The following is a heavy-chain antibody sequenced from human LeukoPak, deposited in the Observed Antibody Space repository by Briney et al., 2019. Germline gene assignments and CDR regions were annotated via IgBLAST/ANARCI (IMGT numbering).Heavy chain of an antibody. CDR1: GYSLTSYW. Sequence: GESLKISCKGSGYSLTSYWIGWVRQMPGKGLEWMGIIYPGDSDTRYSPSFQGQVTISADKSISTAYLQWSSLKASDTAIYYCARLYGSGSYYIDYWGQGTLVTVSS. D-gene: IGHD3-10*01. CDR3: ARLYGSGSYYIDY. CDR2: IYPGDSDT. J-gene: IGHJ4*02. V-gene: IGHV5-51*01.